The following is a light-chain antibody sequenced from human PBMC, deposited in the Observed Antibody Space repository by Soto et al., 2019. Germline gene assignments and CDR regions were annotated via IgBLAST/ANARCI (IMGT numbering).Light chain of an antibody. CDR1: QSIGSY. CDR2: DAS. J-gene: IGKJ3*01. V-gene: IGKV3-11*01. CDR3: QQRNFWPLS. Sequence: NVLTQSPAILSLSPGDRATLSYRASQSIGSYLAWYQQKPGQAPRLLIYDASNRATGIPARFSGSGSETEFTLTIDSLEPEDSAVYYCQQRNFWPLSFGPGTRVEIK.